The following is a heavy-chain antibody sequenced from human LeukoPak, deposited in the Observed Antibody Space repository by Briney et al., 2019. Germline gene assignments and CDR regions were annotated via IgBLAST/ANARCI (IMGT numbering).Heavy chain of an antibody. CDR3: ARMGGASRSTYYFND. D-gene: IGHD1-26*01. V-gene: IGHV4-59*12. Sequence: PETLSLTCTVSGGSISGYCCSWIRQPPGKGLEWVGSIYYNGNTDYNPSLGNRVTMSVDTSKNKFSLRLSSVTAADTAVYYCARMGGASRSTYYFNDWGQGTLVTVSS. CDR2: IYYNGNT. J-gene: IGHJ4*02. CDR1: GGSISGYC.